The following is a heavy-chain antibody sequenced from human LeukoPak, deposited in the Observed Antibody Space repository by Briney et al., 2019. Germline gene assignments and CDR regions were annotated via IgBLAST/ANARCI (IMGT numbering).Heavy chain of an antibody. J-gene: IGHJ6*03. Sequence: SETLSLTCAVYGGSFSGYYWSWIRQPPGKGLEWIGEINHSGSTNYNPSLKSRVTISVDTSKNQFSLKLSSVTAADTAVYYCARLYSSSRYYYYYYYMDVWGKGTTVTISS. CDR3: ARLYSSSRYYYYYYYMDV. V-gene: IGHV4-34*01. D-gene: IGHD6-13*01. CDR2: INHSGST. CDR1: GGSFSGYY.